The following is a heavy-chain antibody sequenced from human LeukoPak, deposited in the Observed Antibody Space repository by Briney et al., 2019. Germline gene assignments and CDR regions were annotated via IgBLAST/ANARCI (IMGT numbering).Heavy chain of an antibody. J-gene: IGHJ4*01. Sequence: PGGSLRLSCAASGFTVSSNYMSWVRQAPGKGLEWVSVIYSGGSTYYADSVKGRFTISRDNSKNAVYLQMSSLRPEDTAVYYCVSPVFINFWGQGTLVTVSS. CDR2: IYSGGST. CDR1: GFTVSSNY. V-gene: IGHV3-53*05. D-gene: IGHD1-14*01. CDR3: VSPVFINF.